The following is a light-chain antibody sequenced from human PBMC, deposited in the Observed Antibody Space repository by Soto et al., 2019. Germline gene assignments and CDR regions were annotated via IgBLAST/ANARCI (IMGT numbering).Light chain of an antibody. J-gene: IGKJ2*01. V-gene: IGKV3-15*01. CDR2: GAS. CDR1: HAVGTN. CDR3: LQYTNGPPMYT. Sequence: EILLRQSPATLSVSPGERVTLSCTASHAVGTNLAWYPQKHGQSPRLVIYGASNTATGVPALFSGSGSGTDFTLIINSLQPEDFAVYYCLQYTNGPPMYTFGQGTKLEIK.